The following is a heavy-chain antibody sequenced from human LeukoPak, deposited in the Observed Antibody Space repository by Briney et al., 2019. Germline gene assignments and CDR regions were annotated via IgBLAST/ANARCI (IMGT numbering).Heavy chain of an antibody. Sequence: GGSLRLSCAASGFTVRNYCMSWVRQAPGKGLEWVSAISKSGDHTYYAASAKGRFTIYRDNSKNTQYLQMNSLRAEDTAVYYCATSWGPDTSAFRWGRDGMDVWGQGTTVIVS. J-gene: IGHJ6*02. CDR3: ATSWGPDTSAFRWGRDGMDV. D-gene: IGHD3-16*01. CDR2: ISKSGDHT. V-gene: IGHV3-23*01. CDR1: GFTVRNYC.